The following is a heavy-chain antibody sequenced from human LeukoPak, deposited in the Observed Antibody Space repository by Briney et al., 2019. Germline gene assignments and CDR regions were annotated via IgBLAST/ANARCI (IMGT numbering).Heavy chain of an antibody. J-gene: IGHJ3*02. CDR1: GGSISSYY. V-gene: IGHV4-59*01. CDR3: ARASGLPYHAFDI. CDR2: IYYSGST. D-gene: IGHD3-9*01. Sequence: PSETLSLTCTVSGGSISSYYWSWIRQPPGKGLEWIGYIYYSGSTNYNPSLKSRVTISLDTSKNQFSLKLSSVTAADTAVYYCARASGLPYHAFDIWGQGTMVTVSS.